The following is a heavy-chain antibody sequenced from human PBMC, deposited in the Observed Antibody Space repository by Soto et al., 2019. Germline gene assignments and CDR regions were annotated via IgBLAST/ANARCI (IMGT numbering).Heavy chain of an antibody. J-gene: IGHJ4*02. Sequence: KFQGRVTITRDTSASTAYMELSSLRSEDTAVYYCARDPDIVATGGDYWGQGTLVTVSS. CDR3: ARDPDIVATGGDY. D-gene: IGHD5-12*01. V-gene: IGHV1-3*01.